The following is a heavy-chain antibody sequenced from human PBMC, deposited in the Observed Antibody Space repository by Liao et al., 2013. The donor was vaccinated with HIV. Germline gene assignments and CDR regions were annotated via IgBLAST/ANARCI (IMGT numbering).Heavy chain of an antibody. CDR1: GGSFTGNF. Sequence: QVPLQQWGAGLLKPTETLSLTCAVYGGSFTGNFWSWIRQAPGQGLEWLGEINHRGDTNFNPTLKSRLTMSVDTSKNQFSLNLTAVTAADTAMYYCARRRGGVHDILTGRTYDAFDVWGQGTMVAVSS. CDR2: INHRGDT. CDR3: ARRRGGVHDILTGRTYDAFDV. D-gene: IGHD3-9*01. J-gene: IGHJ3*01. V-gene: IGHV4-34*01.